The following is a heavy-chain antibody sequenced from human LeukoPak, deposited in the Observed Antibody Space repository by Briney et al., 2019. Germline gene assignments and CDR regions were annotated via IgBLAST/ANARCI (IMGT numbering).Heavy chain of an antibody. CDR1: GGSISSYY. CDR2: IYYSGST. Sequence: PSETLSLTCTVSGGSISSYYWSWIRQPPGKGLEWIGYIYYSGSTNYNPSLKSRVTMSVDTSKNQLSLKLSSVTAADTAVYHCARRGNANFFDYWGQGTLAIVSS. CDR3: ARRGNANFFDY. J-gene: IGHJ4*02. V-gene: IGHV4-59*12.